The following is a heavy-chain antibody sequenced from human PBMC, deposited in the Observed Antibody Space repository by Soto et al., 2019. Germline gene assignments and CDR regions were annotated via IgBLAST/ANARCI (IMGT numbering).Heavy chain of an antibody. CDR3: ARDRVGATPWSDP. V-gene: IGHV3-66*01. CDR2: IYSGGST. D-gene: IGHD1-26*01. CDR1: GFTVSSNY. Sequence: EVQLVESGGGLVQPGGSLRLSCAASGFTVSSNYMSWVRQAPGKGLEWVSVIYSGGSTYYADSVKGRFTISRDNSKNTLYLQMNSLRAEDTAVYYCARDRVGATPWSDPWCQGTLVTVSS. J-gene: IGHJ5*02.